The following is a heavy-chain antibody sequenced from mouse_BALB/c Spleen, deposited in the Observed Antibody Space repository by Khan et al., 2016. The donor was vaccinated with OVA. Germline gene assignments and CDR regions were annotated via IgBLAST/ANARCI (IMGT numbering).Heavy chain of an antibody. J-gene: IGHJ3*01. CDR3: ARSGYDYFAY. D-gene: IGHD2-14*01. CDR2: IYPGDGNT. CDR1: GYAFSNYL. V-gene: IGHV1-80*01. Sequence: QVQLKQSGAELVRPGSSVKISCKASGYAFSNYLMNWVKQGPGQGLEWFGQIYPGDGNTNYNGKFKAKATLTADKSSSIASIQLSSLTSEDSAVYFCARSGYDYFAYWGQGTLVTVSA.